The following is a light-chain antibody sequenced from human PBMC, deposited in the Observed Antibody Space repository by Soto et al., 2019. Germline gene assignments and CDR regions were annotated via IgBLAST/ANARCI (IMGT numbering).Light chain of an antibody. J-gene: IGLJ2*01. CDR3: ASYTTSSTVV. V-gene: IGLV2-14*03. CDR2: DVS. Sequence: QSALTQPASVSGSPGQAITISCTGTTSDIGRFNYVSWYQHHPGKAPKLMIYDVSNQPSGLSNRFSGSKSGNTASLIISGLQAEDEADYYCASYTTSSTVVFGGGTKVTVL. CDR1: TSDIGRFNY.